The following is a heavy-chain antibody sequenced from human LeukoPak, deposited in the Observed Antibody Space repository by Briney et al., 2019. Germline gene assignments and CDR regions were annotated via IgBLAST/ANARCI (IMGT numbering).Heavy chain of an antibody. CDR1: GGTFSSYA. CDR2: IIPIFGTA. J-gene: IGHJ6*03. Sequence: SVKVSCKASGGTFSSYAISWVRQAPGQGLEWMGRIIPIFGTANYAQKFQGRVTITTDESTSTAYMELSSLRSEDTAVYYCARGPLYYYDSSGPYYMDVWGKGTTVTVSS. V-gene: IGHV1-69*05. D-gene: IGHD3-22*01. CDR3: ARGPLYYYDSSGPYYMDV.